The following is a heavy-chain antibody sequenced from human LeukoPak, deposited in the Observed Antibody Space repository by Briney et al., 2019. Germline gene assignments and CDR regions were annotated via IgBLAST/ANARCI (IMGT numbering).Heavy chain of an antibody. D-gene: IGHD2-2*01. CDR1: GGSISSGSYY. CDR3: ARQQLGIVVIDY. V-gene: IGHV4-61*09. CDR2: IYTSGST. J-gene: IGHJ4*02. Sequence: PSETLSLTCTVSGGSISSGSYYWSWIRQPAGKGLEWIGHIYTSGSTNYNPSLKSRVTISLDTSKNQFSLRLNSMTAADTAVYYCARQQLGIVVIDYWGQGTLVTVSS.